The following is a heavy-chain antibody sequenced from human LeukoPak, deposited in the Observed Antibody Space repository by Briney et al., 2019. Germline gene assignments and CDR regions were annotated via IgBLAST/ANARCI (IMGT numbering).Heavy chain of an antibody. CDR3: ARNEEWWSPFDY. Sequence: SEKVSCKAAGGTFSSYAISWVRQAPGQGLEWMGRIIPIFGTANYAQKFQGRVTITTDESTSTAYMELSSLRSEDTAVYYCARNEEWWSPFDYWGQGTLVTVSS. CDR1: GGTFSSYA. J-gene: IGHJ4*02. CDR2: IIPIFGTA. V-gene: IGHV1-69*05. D-gene: IGHD2-15*01.